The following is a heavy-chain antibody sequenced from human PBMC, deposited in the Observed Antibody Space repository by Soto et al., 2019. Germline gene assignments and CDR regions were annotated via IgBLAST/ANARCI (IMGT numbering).Heavy chain of an antibody. J-gene: IGHJ5*02. D-gene: IGHD3-22*01. CDR3: ANYNYYDASGPS. CDR1: GFPCSGYS. CDR2: ISGSGGNT. V-gene: IGHV3-23*01. Sequence: SVVSRILWCAASGFPCSGYSRSWVRNAPGKGLEWVSAISGSGGNTYYADSVKGRFTISRDNSKNTLYLQMNSLRAEDTAVYYCANYNYYDASGPSWGQGTLVTVS.